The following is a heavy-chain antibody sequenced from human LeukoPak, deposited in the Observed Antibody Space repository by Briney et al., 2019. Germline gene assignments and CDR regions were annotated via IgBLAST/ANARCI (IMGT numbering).Heavy chain of an antibody. V-gene: IGHV3-23*01. D-gene: IGHD6-13*01. J-gene: IGHJ4*02. CDR2: IFGSGGSP. Sequence: RSGGSLRLSCEASGFTFGSHAMYWVRQAPGKGLEWVAGIFGSGGSPHYADSVKGRFTISRDNSRNTVYLQINSLRAEDTAVYYCAKSEIAAAPVDYWGQGTLVTVSS. CDR1: GFTFGSHA. CDR3: AKSEIAAAPVDY.